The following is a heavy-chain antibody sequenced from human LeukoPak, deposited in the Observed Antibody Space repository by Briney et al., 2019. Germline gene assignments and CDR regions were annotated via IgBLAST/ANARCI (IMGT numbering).Heavy chain of an antibody. CDR3: AKDKRRWLQYSFDY. Sequence: GGSLRLSCAASGFTFSDYYMSWIRQAPGKGLEWVSYISSSGSTIYYADSVKGRFTISRDNAKNTLYLQMNSLRAEDTAVYYCAKDKRRWLQYSFDYWGQGTLVTVSS. J-gene: IGHJ4*02. CDR2: ISSSGSTI. V-gene: IGHV3-11*01. CDR1: GFTFSDYY. D-gene: IGHD5-24*01.